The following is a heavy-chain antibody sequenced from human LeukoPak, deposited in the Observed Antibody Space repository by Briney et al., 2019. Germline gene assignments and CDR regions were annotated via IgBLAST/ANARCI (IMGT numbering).Heavy chain of an antibody. CDR1: GFTFSSYA. CDR3: ARDISSGWPNDY. J-gene: IGHJ4*02. V-gene: IGHV3-23*01. CDR2: ISGSGGST. D-gene: IGHD6-19*01. Sequence: GGSLRLSCAASGFTFSSYAMSWVRQAPGKGLEWVSAISGSGGSTYYADSVKGRFTISRDNAKNSLYLQMNSLRAEDTAVYYCARDISSGWPNDYWGQGTLVTVSS.